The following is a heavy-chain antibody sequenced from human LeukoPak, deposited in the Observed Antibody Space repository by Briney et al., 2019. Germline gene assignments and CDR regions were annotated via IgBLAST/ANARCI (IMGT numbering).Heavy chain of an antibody. Sequence: ASVKVSCKASGGTFSSYAISWVRQAPGQGLEWMGGIIPILGTANYAQKFQGRVTITADKSTSTAYMELSSLRSEDTAVYYCARCIYGYRVDYWGQGTLVTVSS. V-gene: IGHV1-69*06. CDR3: ARCIYGYRVDY. CDR2: IIPILGTA. CDR1: GGTFSSYA. D-gene: IGHD6-25*01. J-gene: IGHJ4*02.